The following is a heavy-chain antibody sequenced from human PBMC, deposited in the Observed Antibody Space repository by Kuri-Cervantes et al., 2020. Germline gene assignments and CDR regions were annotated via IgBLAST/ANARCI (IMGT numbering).Heavy chain of an antibody. V-gene: IGHV4-31*03. J-gene: IGHJ6*02. Sequence: SETLSLTCTVSGGSIGSGGYSWSWIRQHPGKGLEWIGYIYDSGTTYYNPSLKSRVTISVDTSKNQFSLKLSSVTAADTAVYYCTSPWGGSYFYPVWGQGTTVTVSS. D-gene: IGHD3-10*01. CDR3: TSPWGGSYFYPV. CDR2: IYDSGTT. CDR1: GGSIGSGGYS.